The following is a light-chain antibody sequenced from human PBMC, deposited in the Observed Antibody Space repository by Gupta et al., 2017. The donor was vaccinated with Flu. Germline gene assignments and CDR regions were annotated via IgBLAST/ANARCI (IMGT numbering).Light chain of an antibody. CDR3: QQDSSSFT. J-gene: IGKJ3*01. CDR1: QSVSSSY. Sequence: EIVLTQSPGTLSLSPGERATLSCRASQSVSSSYLAWYQQKPGQAPRLIIYAASSRAMGITDRFSGSGDRKDFTLTSSRREDEDCAVYYEQQDSSSFTFGHGTKVDIK. CDR2: AAS. V-gene: IGKV3-20*01.